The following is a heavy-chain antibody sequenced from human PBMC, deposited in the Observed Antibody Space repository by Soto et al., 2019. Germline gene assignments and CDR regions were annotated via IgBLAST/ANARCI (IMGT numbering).Heavy chain of an antibody. CDR3: ARGLKGSSWYGEYFQH. CDR2: IWYDGSNK. CDR1: GFTFSSYD. V-gene: IGHV3-33*01. J-gene: IGHJ1*01. Sequence: QVQLVESGGGVVQPGRSLRLSCAASGFTFSSYDMHWVRHAPGKGLEWVAGIWYDGSNKYYADSVKGRFTISRDNSKNTLYLQMNSLRAEDTAVYHCARGLKGSSWYGEYFQHWGQGTLVTVSS. D-gene: IGHD6-13*01.